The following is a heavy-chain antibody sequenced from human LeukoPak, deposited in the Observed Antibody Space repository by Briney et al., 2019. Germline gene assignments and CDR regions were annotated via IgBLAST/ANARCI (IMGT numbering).Heavy chain of an antibody. V-gene: IGHV3-21*01. CDR1: GFTFSSYS. CDR2: ISSSSSYI. D-gene: IGHD2-15*01. Sequence: GGSLRLSCAASGFTFSSYSTNWVRQAPGKGLEWVSSISSSSSYIYYADSVKGRFTISRDNAKNSLYLQMNSLRAEDTAVYYCAREGGVVVPYYFDYWGQGTLVTVSS. J-gene: IGHJ4*02. CDR3: AREGGVVVPYYFDY.